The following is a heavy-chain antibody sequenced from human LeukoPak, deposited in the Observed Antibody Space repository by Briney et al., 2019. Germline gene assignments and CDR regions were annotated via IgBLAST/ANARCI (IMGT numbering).Heavy chain of an antibody. V-gene: IGHV4-34*01. Sequence: SETLSLTCAVYGGSFSGYYWSWIRQPPGKGLEWIGEINHSGSTNYNPSLKSRVTISVDTSKNQFSLKLSSVTAADTAVYYCARGPRLPSHNGRIAAAGRGAYYYYYMDVWGKGTTVTVSS. D-gene: IGHD6-13*01. CDR2: INHSGST. CDR1: GGSFSGYY. CDR3: ARGPRLPSHNGRIAAAGRGAYYYYYMDV. J-gene: IGHJ6*03.